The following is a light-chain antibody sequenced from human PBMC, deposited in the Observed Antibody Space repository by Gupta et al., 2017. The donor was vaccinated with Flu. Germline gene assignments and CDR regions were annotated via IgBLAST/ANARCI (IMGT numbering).Light chain of an antibody. Sequence: QSALTQPASVSGSPGQSITISCTGTSNAVGGFKFVSWYQPHPGRAPKLLIYEDSKRPSGVSNRFSGSKSGNTASLTISGLQAEDEADYFCCSYAARGTFVVFGGGTTLTVL. J-gene: IGLJ2*01. CDR3: CSYAARGTFVV. V-gene: IGLV2-23*02. CDR1: SNAVGGFKF. CDR2: EDS.